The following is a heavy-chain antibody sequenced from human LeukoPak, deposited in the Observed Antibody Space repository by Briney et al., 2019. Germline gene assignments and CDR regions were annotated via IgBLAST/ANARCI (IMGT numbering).Heavy chain of an antibody. D-gene: IGHD3-22*01. Sequence: GASVKVSCKASGGTFNSFVISWVRQAPGQGLEWMGGIIPLFGTANYAQKFQDRATITADESTSTAYMELSSLRSGDTAFYYCARLGGDSSDYPFDHWGQGTLVTVSS. CDR1: GGTFNSFV. CDR3: ARLGGDSSDYPFDH. CDR2: IIPLFGTA. V-gene: IGHV1-69*13. J-gene: IGHJ4*02.